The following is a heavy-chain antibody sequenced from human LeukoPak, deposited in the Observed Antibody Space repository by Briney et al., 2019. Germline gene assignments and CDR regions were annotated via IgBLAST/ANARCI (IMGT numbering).Heavy chain of an antibody. J-gene: IGHJ6*03. CDR1: GFTFSSYW. Sequence: GGSLRLSCEASGFTFSSYWMSWVRQAPGKGLEWVANIKQDGSEKYYVDSVKGRFTISRDNAKNSLYLQMNSLRAEDTAVYYCARDLESYYYYYMDVWGKGTTVTVSS. CDR3: ARDLESYYYYYMDV. CDR2: IKQDGSEK. V-gene: IGHV3-7*01.